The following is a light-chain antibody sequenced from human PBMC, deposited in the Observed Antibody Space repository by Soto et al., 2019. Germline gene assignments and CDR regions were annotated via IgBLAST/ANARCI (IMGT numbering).Light chain of an antibody. Sequence: EIVLTQSPGTLSLSPGERATLSCRASQSVSSSYLAWYQQKPGQAPRLLIYGASSRATGIPDRFSGSGSGTDFTLTISRMEPEDFEVYYCQQYGSSRLAFGQGTKVEIK. CDR2: GAS. V-gene: IGKV3-20*01. J-gene: IGKJ1*01. CDR1: QSVSSSY. CDR3: QQYGSSRLA.